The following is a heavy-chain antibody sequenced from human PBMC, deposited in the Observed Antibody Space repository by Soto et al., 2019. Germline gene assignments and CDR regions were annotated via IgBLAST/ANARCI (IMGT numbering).Heavy chain of an antibody. J-gene: IGHJ5*02. CDR2: ISSSSSYI. Sequence: GGSLRLSCAASGFTFSSYSMNWVRQAPGKGLEWVSSISSSSSYIYYADSVKGRFTISRDNAKNSLYLQMNSLRAEDTAVYYCARSVGDGTSNWFDPWGQGTLVTVSS. CDR3: ARSVGDGTSNWFDP. CDR1: GFTFSSYS. D-gene: IGHD3-16*01. V-gene: IGHV3-21*01.